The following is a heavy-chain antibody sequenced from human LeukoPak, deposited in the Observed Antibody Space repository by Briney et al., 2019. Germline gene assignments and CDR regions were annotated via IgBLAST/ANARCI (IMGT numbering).Heavy chain of an antibody. Sequence: SETLSLTCTVSGGSISGYYWSWIRQPPGKVLEWIGYIYYTGSTNYTHSLKSRVIISVHTSQNHFSMKVNSVTAAETAVYYCVRSKSGTYGWFDPWGQGTLVTVSP. CDR3: VRSKSGTYGWFDP. CDR1: GGSISGYY. V-gene: IGHV4-59*01. CDR2: IYYTGST. J-gene: IGHJ5*02. D-gene: IGHD4-17*01.